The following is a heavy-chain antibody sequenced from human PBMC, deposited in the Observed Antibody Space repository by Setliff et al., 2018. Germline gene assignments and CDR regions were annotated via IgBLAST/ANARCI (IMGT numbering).Heavy chain of an antibody. J-gene: IGHJ6*02. CDR2: IYYGGSA. Sequence: KTSETLSLTCSVSGDSMSTYYWNWIRQSPGKGLEWIGNIYYGGSANYSPSLKSRVTISVDTSKNQFSLSLKSVTAADTAVYYCARDRTAYSYGMDVWGQGTTVTVSS. V-gene: IGHV4-59*01. CDR3: ARDRTAYSYGMDV. D-gene: IGHD2-8*02. CDR1: GDSMSTYY.